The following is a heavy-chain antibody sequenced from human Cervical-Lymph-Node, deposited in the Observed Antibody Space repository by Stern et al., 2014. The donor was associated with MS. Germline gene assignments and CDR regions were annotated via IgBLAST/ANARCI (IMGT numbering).Heavy chain of an antibody. J-gene: IGHJ3*01. V-gene: IGHV5-10-1*03. CDR2: IDPMDSYV. CDR3: ARRQMPDIDAFDL. CDR1: GYTFVNYW. D-gene: IGHD2-2*01. Sequence: VQLVQSGAEVKKPGDSLRISCKGSGYTFVNYWIIWVRQLPGNGLGWMGRIDPMDSYVSYVPSVGGQVTISGDKSISTAYLQWSSLQESDTAMYYCARRQMPDIDAFDLWGQGTTVTVSS.